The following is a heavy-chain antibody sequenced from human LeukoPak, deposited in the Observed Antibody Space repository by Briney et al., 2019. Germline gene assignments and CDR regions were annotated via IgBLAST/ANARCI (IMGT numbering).Heavy chain of an antibody. J-gene: IGHJ3*02. V-gene: IGHV4-39*07. Sequence: PSETLSLTCTVSGGSISSSSYYWGWIRQPPGKGLEWIGSIYYSGSTNYNPSLKSRVTISEDTFKNQFSLKLRSVTTADTAVYYCARVLPYGEYLFEAFDIWGQGTMVTVSS. CDR2: IYYSGST. D-gene: IGHD2-2*01. CDR1: GGSISSSSYY. CDR3: ARVLPYGEYLFEAFDI.